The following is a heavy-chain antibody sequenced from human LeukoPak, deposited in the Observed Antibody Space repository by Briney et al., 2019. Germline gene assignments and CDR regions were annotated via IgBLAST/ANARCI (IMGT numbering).Heavy chain of an antibody. J-gene: IGHJ4*02. CDR3: ARGVMATIRNFDY. D-gene: IGHD5-24*01. V-gene: IGHV4-31*03. CDR1: GGSISSGGYY. CDR2: IYYSGST. Sequence: SQTLSLTCTVSGGSISSGGYYWSWIRQHPGKGLECIGYIYYSGSTYYNPSLKSRITISVDTSKNQFSLKLSSVTAADTAVYYCARGVMATIRNFDYWGQGTLVTVSS.